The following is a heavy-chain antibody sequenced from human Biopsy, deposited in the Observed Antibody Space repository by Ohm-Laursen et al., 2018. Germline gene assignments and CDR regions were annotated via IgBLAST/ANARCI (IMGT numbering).Heavy chain of an antibody. Sequence: SVKVSCKASGYTFNDYYIHWVRQSPGQGLEWMGWVNPNSGATNSAEKFRGRVTLTRDTSISAVYIELRRLKSDDAAVYFCARARRDGHRDAFDVWGQGTMVTVSS. D-gene: IGHD5-24*01. CDR2: VNPNSGAT. J-gene: IGHJ3*01. V-gene: IGHV1-2*02. CDR3: ARARRDGHRDAFDV. CDR1: GYTFNDYY.